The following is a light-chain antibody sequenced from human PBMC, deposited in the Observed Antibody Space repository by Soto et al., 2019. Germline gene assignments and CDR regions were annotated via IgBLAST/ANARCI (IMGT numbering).Light chain of an antibody. Sequence: QSALTQPASVSGSPGQSFTISCTGTSSDVGAYHSVSWYQQHPGKAPKLIISDVSNRPSGVSDRFSGSKSGNTASLTISGLQAEDEADYYCSSFTDTGTVMFGGGTKLTVL. V-gene: IGLV2-14*03. J-gene: IGLJ3*02. CDR2: DVS. CDR1: SSDVGAYHS. CDR3: SSFTDTGTVM.